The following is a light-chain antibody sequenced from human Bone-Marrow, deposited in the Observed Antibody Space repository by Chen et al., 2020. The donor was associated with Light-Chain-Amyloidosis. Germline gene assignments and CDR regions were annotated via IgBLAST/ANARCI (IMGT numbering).Light chain of an antibody. CDR3: HPYESLPFT. Sequence: DIQMTQSPSSLSASVGDRVIISCQASQDIITSLNWFQLKPGKAPKLLIYDASNLQTGVPSRFTGSGSGTHFTLAISSLHPDDIATYYCHPYESLPFTFGPGTKVEMK. CDR1: QDIITS. J-gene: IGKJ3*01. CDR2: DAS. V-gene: IGKV1-33*01.